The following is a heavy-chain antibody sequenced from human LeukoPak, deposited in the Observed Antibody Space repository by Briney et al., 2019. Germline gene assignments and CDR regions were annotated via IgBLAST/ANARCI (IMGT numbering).Heavy chain of an antibody. CDR3: ARDGAAAGTGGFHEFDY. CDR1: GFTFSSYS. D-gene: IGHD6-13*01. J-gene: IGHJ4*02. CDR2: ISSSSSYI. Sequence: GGSLRLSCAASGFTFSSYSMNWVRQAPGKGLEWVSSISSSSSYIYYADSVKGRFTISRDNAKNSLYLQMNSLRAEDTAVYYCARDGAAAGTGGFHEFDYWGQGTLVTVSS. V-gene: IGHV3-21*01.